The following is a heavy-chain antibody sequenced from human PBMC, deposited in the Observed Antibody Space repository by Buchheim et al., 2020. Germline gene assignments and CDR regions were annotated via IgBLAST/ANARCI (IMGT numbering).Heavy chain of an antibody. CDR1: GGFVSSGSYY. CDR3: ARGQSSSWYYFDY. V-gene: IGHV4-61*01. CDR2: IYYSGST. Sequence: QVQLQESGPGLVKPSETLSLTCTVSGGFVSSGSYYWSWIRQPPGKGLEWIGYIYYSGSTNYNPSLKSRVTISVDTSKNQFSLKLSSVTAADTAVYYCARGQSSSWYYFDYWGQGTL. D-gene: IGHD6-13*01. J-gene: IGHJ4*02.